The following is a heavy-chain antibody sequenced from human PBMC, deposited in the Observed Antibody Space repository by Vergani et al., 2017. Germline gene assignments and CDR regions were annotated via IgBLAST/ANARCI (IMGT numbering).Heavy chain of an antibody. CDR1: GFTFDDNT. V-gene: IGHV3-43*01. D-gene: IGHD1-26*01. J-gene: IGHJ6*02. Sequence: EVQLVESGGVVVQPGGSLRLSCAASGFTFDDNTMHWVRQAPGKGLEWVSLFSWDGGSTYYADSVKGRFTNSRDNSKKSLYLQMNSLRTEDTALHYCAKYIVGAHWYSYGMDVWGQGTTVSVSS. CDR3: AKYIVGAHWYSYGMDV. CDR2: FSWDGGST.